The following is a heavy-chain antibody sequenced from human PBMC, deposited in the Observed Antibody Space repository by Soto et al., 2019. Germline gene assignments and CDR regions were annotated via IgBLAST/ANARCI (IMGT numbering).Heavy chain of an antibody. V-gene: IGHV4-31*03. CDR3: ARSGPMFYLPYYYYGMDV. D-gene: IGHD3-10*02. Sequence: QVQLQESGPGLVKPSQTLSLTCTVSGGSISSGGYYWSWIRQHPGKGLEWIGYIYYSGSTYYNPSLQSRVTISVDTSKNQFSLKLSSVTAADTAVYYCARSGPMFYLPYYYYGMDVWGQGTTVTVSS. J-gene: IGHJ6*02. CDR1: GGSISSGGYY. CDR2: IYYSGST.